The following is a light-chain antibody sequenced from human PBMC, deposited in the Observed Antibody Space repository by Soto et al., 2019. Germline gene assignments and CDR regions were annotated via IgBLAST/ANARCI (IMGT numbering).Light chain of an antibody. Sequence: QSVMTQSPAASGTPGHRVIISCSGSTSNIGRNYVCWYQQFPGTAPKLLIYGNSQRPSGVPDRFSGSKSDTTASLAISGLRYEDEAEYFCAVWDHSLSGYVFGSGNKVTVL. CDR3: AVWDHSLSGYV. J-gene: IGLJ1*01. CDR2: GNS. CDR1: TSNIGRNY. V-gene: IGLV1-47*01.